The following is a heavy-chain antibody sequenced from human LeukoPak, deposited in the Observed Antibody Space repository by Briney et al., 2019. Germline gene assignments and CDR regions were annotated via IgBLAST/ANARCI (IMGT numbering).Heavy chain of an antibody. CDR2: IIPIFGTA. V-gene: IGHV1-69*05. CDR3: ASMGVDSSGWLYYYYYMDV. CDR1: GGTFSSYA. D-gene: IGHD6-19*01. Sequence: GASVKVSCKASGGTFSSYAISWVRQAPGQGLEWMGRIIPIFGTANYAQKFQGRVTITTDESTSTAYMELSSLRSEDTAVYYCASMGVDSSGWLYYYYYMDVWGKGTTVTVSS. J-gene: IGHJ6*03.